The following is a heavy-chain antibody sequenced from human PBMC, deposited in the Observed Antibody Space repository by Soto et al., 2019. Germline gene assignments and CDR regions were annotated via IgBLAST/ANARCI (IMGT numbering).Heavy chain of an antibody. CDR1: GFTRSDHY. V-gene: IGHV3-72*01. CDR2: SRNKANSYTT. J-gene: IGHJ4*02. Sequence: EVQLVESGGGLVQPGGSLRLSCAVSGFTRSDHYIDWVRQAPGKGLEWVGRSRNKANSYTTEYAASVKGRVTISREDSKRSLDLQMNSLKTEDAAVYYCARGSDSSGYSYGGGWGQGTLVTVSS. D-gene: IGHD3-22*01. CDR3: ARGSDSSGYSYGGG.